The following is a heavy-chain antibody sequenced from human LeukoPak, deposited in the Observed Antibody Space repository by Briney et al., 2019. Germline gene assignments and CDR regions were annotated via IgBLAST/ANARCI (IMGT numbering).Heavy chain of an antibody. CDR3: TTERNWELLRPYGLDI. CDR2: IGTNIEGETT. V-gene: IGHV3-15*04. Sequence: PGGSLRLSCAASGFNFNYVWMDWVRQAPGKGLEWVGRIGTNIEGETTDYAAPVKGRFTISRDDPKTTMYLHMNSLKTEDSAVYFCTTERNWELLRPYGLDIWGQGTTVTVSS. CDR1: GFNFNYVW. D-gene: IGHD1-26*01. J-gene: IGHJ6*02.